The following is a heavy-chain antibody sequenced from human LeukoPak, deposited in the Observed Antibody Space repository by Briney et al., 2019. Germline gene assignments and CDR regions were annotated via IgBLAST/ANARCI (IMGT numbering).Heavy chain of an antibody. Sequence: GRSLRLSCAASGFTFSSYAMHWVRQPPGKGLERVAVISYDGSNKYYADSVKGRFTISRDNSKNTLYLQMNSLRAEDTAVYYCARDLAAAGAGGMDVWGQGTTVTVSS. J-gene: IGHJ6*02. D-gene: IGHD6-13*01. V-gene: IGHV3-30*04. CDR1: GFTFSSYA. CDR3: ARDLAAAGAGGMDV. CDR2: ISYDGSNK.